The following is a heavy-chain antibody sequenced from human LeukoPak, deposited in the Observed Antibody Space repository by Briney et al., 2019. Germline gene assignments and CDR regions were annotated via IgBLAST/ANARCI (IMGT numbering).Heavy chain of an antibody. J-gene: IGHJ5*02. V-gene: IGHV1-18*01. Sequence: ASVKVSCKVSGYTLTELSMHWVRQAPGKGLEWMGWISAYNGNTNYAQKLQGRVTMTTDTSTSTAYMELRSLRSDDTAVYYCARGYCSSTRCYFDPWGQGTLVTVSS. CDR2: ISAYNGNT. CDR3: ARGYCSSTRCYFDP. D-gene: IGHD2-2*01. CDR1: GYTLTELS.